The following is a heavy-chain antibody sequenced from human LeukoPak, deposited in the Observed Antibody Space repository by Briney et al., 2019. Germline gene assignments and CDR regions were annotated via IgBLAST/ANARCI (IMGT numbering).Heavy chain of an antibody. CDR3: ARDTTTVTTPSHWYFDL. D-gene: IGHD4-17*01. V-gene: IGHV4-59*01. Sequence: PSETLSLTCTVSGASISSYYWSWIRQPPGKGLEWIRYICYSGSTNYNPSLKSRVTISVDTSKNQFSLKLSSVTATDTAVYYCARDTTTVTTPSHWYFDLWGRGTLVTVSS. J-gene: IGHJ2*01. CDR2: ICYSGST. CDR1: GASISSYY.